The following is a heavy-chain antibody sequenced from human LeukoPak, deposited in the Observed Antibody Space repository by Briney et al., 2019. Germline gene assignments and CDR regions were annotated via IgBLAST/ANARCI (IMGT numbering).Heavy chain of an antibody. D-gene: IGHD1-14*01. V-gene: IGHV1-2*02. Sequence: ASVKVSCKTSGYTFTDKYIHWVRQAPGLGLECMGWMHPNTGDTVYVQKFPGRVTFTRDTSISTAYMELHRLGSDDTAVYFCVRDLTNPASGDYWGQGTLVTVSS. CDR2: MHPNTGDT. CDR1: GYTFTDKY. CDR3: VRDLTNPASGDY. J-gene: IGHJ4*02.